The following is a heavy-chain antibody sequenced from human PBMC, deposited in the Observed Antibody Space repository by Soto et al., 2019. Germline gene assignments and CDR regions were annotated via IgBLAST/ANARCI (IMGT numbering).Heavy chain of an antibody. CDR3: AKDRGRATAGEYYYYGMDV. CDR1: GYTCTSYY. D-gene: IGHD6-13*01. CDR2: INPSGGST. Sequence: ASVKVSCKASGYTCTSYYIHWVRQAPGQGLEWMGMINPSGGSTDYAQNFQGRVTMTRDPSTSTVYMELSSLRSDDTAVYYCAKDRGRATAGEYYYYGMDVWGQGNTVTVSS. J-gene: IGHJ6*02. V-gene: IGHV1-46*01.